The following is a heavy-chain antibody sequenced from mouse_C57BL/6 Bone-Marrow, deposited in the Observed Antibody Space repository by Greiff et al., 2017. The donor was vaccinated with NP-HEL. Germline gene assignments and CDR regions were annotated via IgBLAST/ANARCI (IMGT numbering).Heavy chain of an antibody. CDR1: GYTFTSYW. CDR2: IDPSDSYT. D-gene: IGHD1-1*01. CDR3: ARSRYYYFDY. Sequence: QVQLQQPGAELVMPGASVKLSCKASGYTFTSYWMHWVKQRPGQGLEWIGEIDPSDSYTTYNQKFKGKSTLTVDKSSSTAYMQLSSLTSEDSAVYYCARSRYYYFDYWGQGTTLTVSS. V-gene: IGHV1-69*01. J-gene: IGHJ2*01.